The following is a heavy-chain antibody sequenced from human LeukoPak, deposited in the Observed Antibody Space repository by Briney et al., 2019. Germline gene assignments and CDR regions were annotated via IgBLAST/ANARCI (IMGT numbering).Heavy chain of an antibody. J-gene: IGHJ4*02. D-gene: IGHD3-10*01. CDR3: ARDSGAAIGDYGSGRYYFDY. Sequence: GGSLRLSCAASGFTFDDFGMSWVRQAPGKGLERVSGINWNGASTGYADSVKGRFTISRDNAKNSLYLQMNSLRAEDTALYYCARDSGAAIGDYGSGRYYFDYWGQGTLVTVSS. CDR2: INWNGAST. V-gene: IGHV3-20*04. CDR1: GFTFDDFG.